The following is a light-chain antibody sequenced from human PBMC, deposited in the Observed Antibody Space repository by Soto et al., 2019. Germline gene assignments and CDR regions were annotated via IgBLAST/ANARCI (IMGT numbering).Light chain of an antibody. CDR2: KAS. J-gene: IGKJ1*01. CDR3: QQDKSYSET. Sequence: DFQMNTSPSTLSASVGDRVTITCRASQSISNWLAWYQQKPGKAPKLLIYKASNLESGVPSRFSGSGSGTEFTLTITSLQPDDFATYYCQQDKSYSETFGQGAKVDIK. CDR1: QSISNW. V-gene: IGKV1-5*03.